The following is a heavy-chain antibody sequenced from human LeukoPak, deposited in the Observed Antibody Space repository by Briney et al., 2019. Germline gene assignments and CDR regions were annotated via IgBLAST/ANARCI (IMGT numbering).Heavy chain of an antibody. Sequence: PSETLSLTCTVSGGSISSYYWSWIRQPPGKGLEWIGYIYYSGSTNYNPSPKSRVTISVDTSKNQFSLKLSSVTAADTAVYYCARAIRYSYGWDYWGQGTLVTVSS. J-gene: IGHJ4*02. D-gene: IGHD5-18*01. CDR3: ARAIRYSYGWDY. CDR1: GGSISSYY. V-gene: IGHV4-59*01. CDR2: IYYSGST.